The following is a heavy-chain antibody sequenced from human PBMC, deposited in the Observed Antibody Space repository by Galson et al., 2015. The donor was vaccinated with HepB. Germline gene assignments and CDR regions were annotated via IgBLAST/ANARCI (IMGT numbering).Heavy chain of an antibody. Sequence: SVKVSCKASGFTFTSSAVQWVRQARGQRLEWIGWIVVGSGNTNYAQKFQERVTITRDMSTSTAYMELSSLRSEDTAVYYCAADGRVRYDYATGDFDYWGQGTLVTVSS. D-gene: IGHD3-16*01. CDR1: GFTFTSSA. CDR2: IVVGSGNT. V-gene: IGHV1-58*01. CDR3: AADGRVRYDYATGDFDY. J-gene: IGHJ4*02.